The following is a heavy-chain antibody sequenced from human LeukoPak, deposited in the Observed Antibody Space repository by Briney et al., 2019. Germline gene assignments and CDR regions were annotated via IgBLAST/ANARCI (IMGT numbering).Heavy chain of an antibody. D-gene: IGHD3-22*01. J-gene: IGHJ5*02. CDR3: ARDLGQYYDTSDNWFDP. CDR1: GFTFSNYW. V-gene: IGHV3-74*01. Sequence: AGGSLRLSCAASGFTFSNYWMHWVRQAPGKGLVWVSRINSDGINTSYADSVKGRFTISRDNAKNTLNLQMNSLRAEDTAVYYCARDLGQYYDTSDNWFDPWGQGTLATVSS. CDR2: INSDGINT.